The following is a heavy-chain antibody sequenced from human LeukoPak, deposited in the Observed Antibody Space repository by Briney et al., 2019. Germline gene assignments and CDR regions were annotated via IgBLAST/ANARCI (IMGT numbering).Heavy chain of an antibody. CDR2: IKQDGTEK. Sequence: HAGGSLRLSCAASGFTFSNYWMNWVRQAPGKGLEWVANIKQDGTEKYYLDSVKGRFTISRDNAENSLNLQMNSLRAEDTAVYYCARGMTVAANWFDPWGQGTLVTVSS. J-gene: IGHJ5*02. CDR3: ARGMTVAANWFDP. V-gene: IGHV3-7*05. D-gene: IGHD6-19*01. CDR1: GFTFSNYW.